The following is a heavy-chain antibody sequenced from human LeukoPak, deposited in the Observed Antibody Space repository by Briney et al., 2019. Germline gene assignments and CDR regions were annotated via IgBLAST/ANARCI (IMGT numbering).Heavy chain of an antibody. Sequence: GRSLRLSCAASGSTFSSYAMHWVRQAPGKGLEWVAVISYDGSNKYYADSVKGRFTIPRDNSKNTLYLQMNSLRAEDTAVYYCARDGGGAAMVRGVIQYYYYYGMDVWGKGTTVTVSS. D-gene: IGHD3-10*01. CDR1: GSTFSSYA. CDR3: ARDGGGAAMVRGVIQYYYYYGMDV. J-gene: IGHJ6*04. CDR2: ISYDGSNK. V-gene: IGHV3-30*04.